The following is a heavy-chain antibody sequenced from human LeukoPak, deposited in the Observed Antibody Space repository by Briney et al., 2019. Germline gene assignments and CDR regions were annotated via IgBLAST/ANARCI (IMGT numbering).Heavy chain of an antibody. CDR1: GFTFSDYA. CDR2: FKTKYNQV. J-gene: IGHJ4*02. V-gene: IGHV3-23*05. D-gene: IGHD4-11*01. CDR3: ARSVPDYTRFDY. Sequence: GGSLGLSCVASGFTFSDYAMNWVRQAPGKGLEWVSTFKTKYNQVYYAESVRGRFTISTDSSKNTVYLQMNSLRAEDTALYYCARSVPDYTRFDYWGQGALVTVSS.